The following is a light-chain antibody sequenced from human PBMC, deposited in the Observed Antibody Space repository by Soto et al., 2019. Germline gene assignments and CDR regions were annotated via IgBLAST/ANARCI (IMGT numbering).Light chain of an antibody. CDR1: KRVNPYY. V-gene: IGKV3-20*01. Sequence: EIVLTQSPGTLSLSPGERATLSCRASKRVNPYYLAWYQQKPGQAPRLLIYGASSRATGIPDRFSGSGSGTDFTLTISRLEPEDFVVYYCQYYGSSPWTFGQGTKVEIK. J-gene: IGKJ1*01. CDR2: GAS. CDR3: QYYGSSPWT.